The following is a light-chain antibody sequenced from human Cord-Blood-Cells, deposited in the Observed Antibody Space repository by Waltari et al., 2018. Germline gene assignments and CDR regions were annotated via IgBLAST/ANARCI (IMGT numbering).Light chain of an antibody. Sequence: QSALTQPASVSGSPGQSITISCTGTSSDVGGYNHVSWYQQHPGKAPKLMIYEVSNRPSGVSNRFSGSKSGNTASLTISGLQAEDEADYYCCSYAGSSTWVFGCGTKLTVL. J-gene: IGLJ3*02. CDR1: SSDVGGYNH. CDR2: EVS. V-gene: IGLV2-14*01. CDR3: CSYAGSSTWV.